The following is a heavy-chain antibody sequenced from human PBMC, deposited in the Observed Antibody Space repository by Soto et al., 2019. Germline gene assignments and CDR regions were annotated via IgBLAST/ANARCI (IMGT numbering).Heavy chain of an antibody. CDR2: ISAYNGNT. Sequence: QVQLVQSGAEVKKPGASVKVSCKASGFTFRNYGITWLRQVPGQGLEWMGWISAYNGNTVHAQEYEGRLTMTTDTSTSTAYMELRTLRPDDTAVYYCARPHNDILTDSYTNYFDSWGQGTLVTVSS. J-gene: IGHJ4*02. CDR1: GFTFRNYG. D-gene: IGHD3-9*01. CDR3: ARPHNDILTDSYTNYFDS. V-gene: IGHV1-18*01.